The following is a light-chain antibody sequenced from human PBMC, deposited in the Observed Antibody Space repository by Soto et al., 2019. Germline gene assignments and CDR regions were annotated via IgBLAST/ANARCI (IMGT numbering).Light chain of an antibody. J-gene: IGLJ1*01. Sequence: QSALTQPRSVSGSPGQSVTIACTGTSSDVGRYDYVSWYQQHPGEAPKLLVYDVTKRPSGVPDRFSGSKSGNTASLTISGLQAEDEADYYCCSYAGIYSYVFGTGTKLTVL. V-gene: IGLV2-11*01. CDR2: DVT. CDR1: SSDVGRYDY. CDR3: CSYAGIYSYV.